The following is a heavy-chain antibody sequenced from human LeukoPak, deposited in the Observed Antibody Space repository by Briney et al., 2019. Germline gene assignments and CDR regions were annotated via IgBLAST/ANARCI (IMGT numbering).Heavy chain of an antibody. CDR1: GGSISSGSYY. D-gene: IGHD2/OR15-2a*01. Sequence: SQTLSLTCSVSGGSISSGSYYWTWIRQPAGKGLEWIGRIYTSGSTNYNPSLKSRVTISVDTSKNQFSLKLSSVTAADTAVYYCARAPGVTTFTSFDYWGQGTLVTVSS. CDR2: IYTSGST. CDR3: ARAPGVTTFTSFDY. V-gene: IGHV4-61*02. J-gene: IGHJ4*02.